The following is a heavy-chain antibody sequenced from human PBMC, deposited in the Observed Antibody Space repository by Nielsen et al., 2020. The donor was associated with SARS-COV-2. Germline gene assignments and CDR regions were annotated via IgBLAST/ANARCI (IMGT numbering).Heavy chain of an antibody. Sequence: GESLKISCAASGFTFSSYGMHWVRQAPGKGLEWVAVIWYDGSNKYYADSVQGRFTISSDNSKNTLYLQMNSLRAEDTAVYYCAKVGTTVTGGDYYYYGMDVWGQGTTVTVSS. CDR1: GFTFSSYG. V-gene: IGHV3-33*06. D-gene: IGHD4-11*01. CDR3: AKVGTTVTGGDYYYYGMDV. J-gene: IGHJ6*02. CDR2: IWYDGSNK.